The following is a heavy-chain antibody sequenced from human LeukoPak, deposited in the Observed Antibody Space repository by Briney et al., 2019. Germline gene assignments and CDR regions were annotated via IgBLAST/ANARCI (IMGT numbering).Heavy chain of an antibody. Sequence: PGSSLRLSCAVSGVAFSSYWMNWFRQAPGKGLEGVASIKQDGSEKSYVDSVKGRFTISRDNAKNSLYLQMTRLSAEDTAVYYCARDGTAPGLYFDLWGQGTLVTVSS. D-gene: IGHD6-13*01. V-gene: IGHV3-7*01. J-gene: IGHJ4*01. CDR1: GVAFSSYW. CDR3: ARDGTAPGLYFDL. CDR2: IKQDGSEK.